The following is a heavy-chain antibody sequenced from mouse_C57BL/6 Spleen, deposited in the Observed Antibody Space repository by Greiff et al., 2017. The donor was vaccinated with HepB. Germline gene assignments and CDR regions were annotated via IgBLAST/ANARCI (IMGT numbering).Heavy chain of an antibody. D-gene: IGHD2-4*01. CDR2: IDPSDSYT. Sequence: QVQLQQPGAELVKPGASVKLSCKASGYTFTSYWMQWVKQRPGQGLEWIGEIDPSDSYTNYNQKFKGKATLTVDTSSSTAYMQLSSLTSEDSAVYYCARGRDYDGDYYAMDYWGQGTSVTVSS. J-gene: IGHJ4*01. CDR1: GYTFTSYW. CDR3: ARGRDYDGDYYAMDY. V-gene: IGHV1-50*01.